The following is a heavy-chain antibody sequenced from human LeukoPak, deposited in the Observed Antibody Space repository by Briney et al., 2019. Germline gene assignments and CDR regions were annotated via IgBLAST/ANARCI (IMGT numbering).Heavy chain of an antibody. CDR2: IKSKTDGGTT. V-gene: IGHV3-15*01. D-gene: IGHD1-26*01. CDR1: GFTFSNAW. CDR3: TTGIVGATEPYYYYYYGMDV. J-gene: IGHJ6*02. Sequence: GGCLRLSCAASGFTFSNAWMSWVRQAPGKGLEWVGRIKSKTDGGTTDYAAPVKGRFTISRDDSKNTLYLQMNSLKTEDTAVYYCTTGIVGATEPYYYYYYGMDVWGQGTTVTVSS.